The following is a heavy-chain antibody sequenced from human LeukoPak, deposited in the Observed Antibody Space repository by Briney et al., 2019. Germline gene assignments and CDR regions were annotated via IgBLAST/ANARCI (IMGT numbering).Heavy chain of an antibody. D-gene: IGHD1-26*01. CDR2: IYYSGST. CDR1: GGSISSYY. J-gene: IGHJ3*02. Sequence: SETLSLTCTVTGGSISSYYWSWIRQPPGKGLEWIGYIYYSGSTNYNPSLKSRVTISVDTSKNQFSLKLSSVTAADTAVYYCARDQLGATNAFDIWGQGTMVTVSS. V-gene: IGHV4-59*01. CDR3: ARDQLGATNAFDI.